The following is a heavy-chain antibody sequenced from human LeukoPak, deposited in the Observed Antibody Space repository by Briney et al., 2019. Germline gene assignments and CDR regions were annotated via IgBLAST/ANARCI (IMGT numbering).Heavy chain of an antibody. Sequence: PGGSLRLSCAASGFTFNKYWMTWVRQAPGKGLEWVANIKQDGSEKYYVDSVKGRFTISRDNAKNSLYLQMNSLRAEDTAVYYCARYPTLPAAGTYYYGMDVWGQGTTVTVSS. J-gene: IGHJ6*02. D-gene: IGHD2-2*01. CDR2: IKQDGSEK. CDR1: GFTFNKYW. CDR3: ARYPTLPAAGTYYYGMDV. V-gene: IGHV3-7*01.